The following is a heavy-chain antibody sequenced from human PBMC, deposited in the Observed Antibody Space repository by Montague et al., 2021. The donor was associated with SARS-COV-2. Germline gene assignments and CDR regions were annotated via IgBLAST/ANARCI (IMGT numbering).Heavy chain of an antibody. V-gene: IGHV4-39*02. CDR1: GGSISSSSYY. CDR2: IYYSGST. D-gene: IGHD3-3*01. Sequence: SETLSPTCTVSGGSISSSSYYWGWIRQPPGKGLEWIGSIYYSGSTYYXPSLKSRVTISVDTSKNQFSLKLSSVTAADTAVYYCAREASRGITIFGVVTASYYFDYWGQGTLVTVSS. J-gene: IGHJ4*02. CDR3: AREASRGITIFGVVTASYYFDY.